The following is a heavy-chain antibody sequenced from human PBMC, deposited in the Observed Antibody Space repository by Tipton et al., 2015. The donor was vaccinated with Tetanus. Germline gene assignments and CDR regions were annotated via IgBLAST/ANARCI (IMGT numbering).Heavy chain of an antibody. V-gene: IGHV4-61*01. CDR3: ARSSGWYLTAQN. CDR2: IYYSGST. J-gene: IGHJ4*02. Sequence: GLVKPSETLSLTCTVSGGSVSSGSYYWSWIRQPPGKGLEWIGYIYYSGSTNYNPSLKSRVTISVDTSKNQFSRKLSSVTAADTAVYYCARSSGWYLTAQNWGQGTLVTVSS. D-gene: IGHD6-19*01. CDR1: GGSVSSGSYY.